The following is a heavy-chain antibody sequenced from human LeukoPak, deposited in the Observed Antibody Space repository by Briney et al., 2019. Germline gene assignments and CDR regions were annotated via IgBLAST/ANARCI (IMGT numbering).Heavy chain of an antibody. J-gene: IGHJ4*02. Sequence: GGSRRPSCEPSGFTSSTFTMNWVRRAPGKGRGGVSSISSSSSYIYYADSVKGRFTISRDNAKNTLYLQMNSLRAEDTAVYYCAKTLGNSYPDGFDYWGQGTLVTVSS. V-gene: IGHV3-21*01. D-gene: IGHD7-27*01. CDR3: AKTLGNSYPDGFDY. CDR2: ISSSSSYI. CDR1: GFTSSTFT.